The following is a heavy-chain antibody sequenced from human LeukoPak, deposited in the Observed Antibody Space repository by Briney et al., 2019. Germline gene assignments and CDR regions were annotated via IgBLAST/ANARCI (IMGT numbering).Heavy chain of an antibody. CDR1: GFSFTNYD. V-gene: IGHV3-21*01. Sequence: GGSLRLSCAASGFSFTNYDMNWVRQAPGKGLEWVSSITDRGNYIYYADSVKGRFTISRDNSKNTLYLQMNSLRAEDTAVYYCAKTARPYYYYGMDVWGQGTTVTVSS. J-gene: IGHJ6*02. CDR3: AKTARPYYYYGMDV. CDR2: ITDRGNYI.